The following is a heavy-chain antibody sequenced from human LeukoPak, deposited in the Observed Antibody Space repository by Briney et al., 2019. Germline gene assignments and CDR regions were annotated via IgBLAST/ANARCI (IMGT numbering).Heavy chain of an antibody. CDR1: GFTFKDYT. CDR2: VSFGSSYI. CDR3: PRASTEYAVTDGFDT. D-gene: IGHD4-17*01. Sequence: AGGSLRLSCAASGFTFKDYTMNWVRQSPGKGLQWVSYVSFGSSYISYADSLKGRFTISRDDAKSSVYLEMTSLRTDDTAVYYCPRASTEYAVTDGFDTWGPGTLVTVSS. V-gene: IGHV3-21*06. J-gene: IGHJ5*02.